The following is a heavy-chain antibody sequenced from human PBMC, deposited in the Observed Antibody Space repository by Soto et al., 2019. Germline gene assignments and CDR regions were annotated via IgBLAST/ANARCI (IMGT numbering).Heavy chain of an antibody. J-gene: IGHJ6*02. V-gene: IGHV5-10-1*03. CDR2: IDPSDSYT. CDR1: GYTFTNYW. Sequence: EVQLVQSGAEVKKPGESLRISCKGSGYTFTNYWISWVRQMPGKGLEWMGKIDPSDSYTKYSPPFEGHVTISADMSISTALLQWTTLKASDTAMYYCAVLPRVGGLYYYAMGGWGQGTTVTVSS. CDR3: AVLPRVGGLYYYAMGG. D-gene: IGHD2-15*01.